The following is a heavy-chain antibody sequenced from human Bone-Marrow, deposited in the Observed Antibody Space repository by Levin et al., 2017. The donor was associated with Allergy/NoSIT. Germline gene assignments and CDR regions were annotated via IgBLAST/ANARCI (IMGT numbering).Heavy chain of an antibody. CDR1: GFTVSNNY. D-gene: IGHD3-16*01. V-gene: IGHV3-53*01. CDR2: MYSVGTT. Sequence: HGESLKISCAVSGFTVSNNYMSWVRQAPGAGLEWVSLMYSVGTTYYADSVKGRFTISRDNSRNTLYLQMNSLRAEDTAVYYCTGGPSGVRGWGQGTLVTVSS. CDR3: TGGPSGVRG. J-gene: IGHJ4*02.